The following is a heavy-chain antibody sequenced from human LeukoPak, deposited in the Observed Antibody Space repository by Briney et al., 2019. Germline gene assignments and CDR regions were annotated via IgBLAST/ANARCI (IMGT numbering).Heavy chain of an antibody. D-gene: IGHD5-24*01. V-gene: IGHV3-23*01. J-gene: IGHJ5*02. CDR2: LGSGGYT. CDR3: AQDRAGYTYA. CDR1: GFPLTSSA. Sequence: GGSLRLSCAASGFPLTSSAMDWVRQAPGKGLEWVSTLGSGGYTYYADSVKGRFTISRDTSKNTLYLQMTSLRAEDTAIYYCAQDRAGYTYAWSQGTRVTVSS.